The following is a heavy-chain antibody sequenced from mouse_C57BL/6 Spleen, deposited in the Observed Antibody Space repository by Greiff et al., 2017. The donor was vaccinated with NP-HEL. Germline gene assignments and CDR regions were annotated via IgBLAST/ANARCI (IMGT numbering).Heavy chain of an antibody. CDR2: IHPSDSDT. V-gene: IGHV1-74*01. CDR3: AIEFDGYPSNAMDY. CDR1: GYTFTSYW. J-gene: IGHJ4*01. D-gene: IGHD2-3*01. Sequence: VQLQQPGAELVKPGASVKVSCKASGYTFTSYWMHWVKQRPGQGLEWIGRIHPSDSDTNYNQKFKGKATLTVDKSSSTAYMQLSSLTSEDSAVDYGAIEFDGYPSNAMDYWGKGTSVTVSS.